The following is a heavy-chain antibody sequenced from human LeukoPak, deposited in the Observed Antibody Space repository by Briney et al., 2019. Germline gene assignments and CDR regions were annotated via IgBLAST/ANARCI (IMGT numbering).Heavy chain of an antibody. D-gene: IGHD1-26*01. CDR2: INEDGSTT. V-gene: IGHV3-74*01. J-gene: IGHJ4*02. Sequence: PGGSLRLSCAASGFTFSSHWMHWVRQAPGKGPVWVSRINEDGSTTNYADSVKGRSTIFRDNAKNTLYLQMNSLRAEDTAVYYCVRDLGGRSGHWGQGTLVTVSS. CDR3: VRDLGGRSGH. CDR1: GFTFSSHW.